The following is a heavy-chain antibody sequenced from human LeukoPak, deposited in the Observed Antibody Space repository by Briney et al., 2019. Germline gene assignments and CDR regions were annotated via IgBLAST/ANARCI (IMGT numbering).Heavy chain of an antibody. V-gene: IGHV3-23*01. CDR1: GFTFSNFA. Sequence: AGSLSLSCAASGFTFSNFAMSWVRQAPGKGLEWGSGVSSSGASTYYADSVKGRFTISRDNSNNTLYLLMNSLRAEDTAVYSCAKYMSSGYWGQGTLVTVSS. CDR3: AKYMSSGY. J-gene: IGHJ4*02. D-gene: IGHD6-19*01. CDR2: VSSSGAST.